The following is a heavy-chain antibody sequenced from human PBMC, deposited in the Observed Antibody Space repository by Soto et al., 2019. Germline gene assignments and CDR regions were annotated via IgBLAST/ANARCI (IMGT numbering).Heavy chain of an antibody. J-gene: IGHJ4*02. CDR3: ARVSYCGGDCYPFDY. CDR2: IYSGGST. D-gene: IGHD2-21*02. V-gene: IGHV3-53*01. Sequence: GGSLRLSCAASGFTVSSNYMSWVRQAPGKGLEWVSVIYSGGSTYYADSVKGRFTISRDNSKNTLYLQMNSLRAEDTAVYYCARVSYCGGDCYPFDYWGQGTLVTVSS. CDR1: GFTVSSNY.